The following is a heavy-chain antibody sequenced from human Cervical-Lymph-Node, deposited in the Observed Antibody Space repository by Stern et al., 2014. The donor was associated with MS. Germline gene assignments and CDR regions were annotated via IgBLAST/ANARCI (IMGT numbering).Heavy chain of an antibody. CDR3: ARGYTTSSGRPDY. J-gene: IGHJ4*02. D-gene: IGHD6-6*01. CDR1: GGSTSSYY. V-gene: IGHV4-59*08. Sequence: DQLVESGPGLVKPSETLSLTCTVSGGSTSSYYWSWIRQPPGKGLEWIGYISSSGGTKHNPSLKSRVTISLDTSKNQFSLNPSSVTAADTAVYYCARGYTTSSGRPDYWGQGTLVTVSS. CDR2: ISSSGGT.